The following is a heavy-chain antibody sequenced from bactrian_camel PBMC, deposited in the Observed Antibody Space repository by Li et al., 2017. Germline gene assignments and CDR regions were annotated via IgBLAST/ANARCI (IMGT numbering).Heavy chain of an antibody. CDR3: AAVGVGWIPATWSSPAEYQY. Sequence: QVQLVESGGASVQAGGSLRLSCAASGHTFGWHSMGWFRQAPGKGREGVAAIYTGGGGTFYADSVKGRFTISRDNANKRLYLQMDNLQSEDTAMYYCAAVGVGWIPATWSSPAEYQYWGQGTQVTVS. J-gene: IGHJ4*01. V-gene: IGHV3S1*01. CDR1: GHTFGWHS. CDR2: IYTGGGGT. D-gene: IGHD5*01.